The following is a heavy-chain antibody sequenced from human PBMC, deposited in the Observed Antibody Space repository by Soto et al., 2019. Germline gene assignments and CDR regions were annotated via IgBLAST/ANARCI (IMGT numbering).Heavy chain of an antibody. Sequence: QVQLVESGGGVVQPGRSLRLSCAASGFTFSNYAMHWVRQAPGKGLEWVAVISHDGFNKYYADSVKGRFTISRDSSKNTLYLQMNSLRVEHTAMYSCARDSGSSWYFGMDVWGQGTTVTVSS. CDR3: ARDSGSSWYFGMDV. D-gene: IGHD6-13*01. V-gene: IGHV3-30-3*01. CDR2: ISHDGFNK. J-gene: IGHJ6*02. CDR1: GFTFSNYA.